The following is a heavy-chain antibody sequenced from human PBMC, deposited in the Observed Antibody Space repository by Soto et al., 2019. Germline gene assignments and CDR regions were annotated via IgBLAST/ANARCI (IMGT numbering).Heavy chain of an antibody. CDR3: PRRSSVRDITAAHCFDP. D-gene: IGHD6-13*01. CDR1: GYSFTTYW. V-gene: IGHV5-51*01. J-gene: IGHJ5*02. CDR2: IYPRDSDT. Sequence: GESLKISCNGSGYSFTTYWIGWVRQLPGEGLEWMGIIYPRDSDTRYSPSFQGQVTMSADKSVSTAYLQWSSLKTSDTAMYYCPRRSSVRDITAAHCFDPWGQGTLVTVSS.